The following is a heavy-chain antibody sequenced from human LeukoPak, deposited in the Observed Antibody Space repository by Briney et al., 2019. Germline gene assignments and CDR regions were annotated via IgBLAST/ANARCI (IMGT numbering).Heavy chain of an antibody. CDR1: GFTFSDYY. V-gene: IGHV3-11*01. CDR2: ISSSGSTI. D-gene: IGHD3-3*01. CDR3: AKDKAPPITIFGVVIEKTDAFDI. J-gene: IGHJ3*02. Sequence: GGSLRLSCAASGFTFSDYYMSWIRQAPGKGLEWVSYISSSGSTIYYADSVKGRFTISRDNSKNTLYLQMNSLRAEDTAVYYCAKDKAPPITIFGVVIEKTDAFDIWGQGTMVTVSS.